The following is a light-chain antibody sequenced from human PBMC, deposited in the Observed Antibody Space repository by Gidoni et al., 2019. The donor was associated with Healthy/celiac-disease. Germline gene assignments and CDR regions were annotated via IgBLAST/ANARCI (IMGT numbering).Light chain of an antibody. J-gene: IGLJ3*02. V-gene: IGLV3-25*03. CDR1: ALPKQY. Sequence: SYGLTQPPSVSVSPGQTARIPCSGDALPKQYAYWYQQKPGQAPVLVIYKDSERPSGIPARFSGSSSGTTVTLTISGVQAEDEADYYCQSADSSGTPWVFGGGTKLTVL. CDR2: KDS. CDR3: QSADSSGTPWV.